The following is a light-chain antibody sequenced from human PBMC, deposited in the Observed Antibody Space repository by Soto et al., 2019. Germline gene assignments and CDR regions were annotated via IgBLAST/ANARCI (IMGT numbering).Light chain of an antibody. CDR1: QSISGS. CDR2: DAS. V-gene: IGKV1-5*01. Sequence: DIQMTQSPSTLSASVADTVTITCRASQSISGSLAWYQQKPGGPPNVLIYDASSLQSGVPSRFSGSGSETEFTLTISSLLPDDFATYYCQQYNRYWTFGQGTKVDIK. J-gene: IGKJ1*01. CDR3: QQYNRYWT.